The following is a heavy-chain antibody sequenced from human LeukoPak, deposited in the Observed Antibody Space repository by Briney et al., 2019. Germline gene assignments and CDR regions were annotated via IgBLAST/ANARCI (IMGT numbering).Heavy chain of an antibody. CDR2: IYTSGTT. J-gene: IGHJ4*02. V-gene: IGHV4-4*07. CDR3: ARANYDGSDY. Sequence: PSETLSLTCTVSGGSISSYYWSWIRQLAGKGLEWIGRIYTSGTTNYNPSLKSRVTMSVDTSKNQFSLKMRSVTAADTAVYYCARANYDGSDYWGQGTLVTVSS. CDR1: GGSISSYY. D-gene: IGHD3-22*01.